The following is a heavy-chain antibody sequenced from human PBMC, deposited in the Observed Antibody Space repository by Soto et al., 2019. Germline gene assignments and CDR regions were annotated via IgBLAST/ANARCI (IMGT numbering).Heavy chain of an antibody. CDR2: IYWDDDN. CDR1: GFSLTNNGEA. Sequence: QITLKESGPTLVKPTQTLTLTCTLSGFSLTNNGEAVGWFRQSPGKALEWLVLIYWDDDNRYNPTLRTRLSTTKDTSKSQVVLTLTNMDPVDTATYYCARYVATSPAGWFEPWGQGIPVTVSS. CDR3: ARYVATSPAGWFEP. J-gene: IGHJ5*02. D-gene: IGHD3-10*02. V-gene: IGHV2-5*02.